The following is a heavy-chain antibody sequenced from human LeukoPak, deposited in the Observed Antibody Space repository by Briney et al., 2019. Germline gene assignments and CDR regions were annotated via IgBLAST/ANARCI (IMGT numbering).Heavy chain of an antibody. CDR3: ARGYSSSSLSSGY. J-gene: IGHJ4*02. CDR2: ISSSRSYI. CDR1: GFTFSSYS. V-gene: IGHV3-21*01. Sequence: GGSLRLSCAASGFTFSSYSMNWVRQAPGKGLEWVSSISSSRSYIYYADSVKGRFTISRDNAKNSLYLQMNSLRAEDTAVYYCARGYSSSSLSSGYWGQGTLVTVSS. D-gene: IGHD6-6*01.